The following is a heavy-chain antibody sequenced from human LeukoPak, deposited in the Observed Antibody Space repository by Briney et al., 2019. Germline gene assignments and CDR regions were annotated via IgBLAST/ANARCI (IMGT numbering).Heavy chain of an antibody. V-gene: IGHV4-59*01. Sequence: SETLSLTCTVSGDSISSYYWSWIRQPPGKGLEWIGCIYYSGNTNYNPSLKSRVTISIDTSKNQFSLKLSSVTAADTAVYYCARDYAFNIWGQGTMVTVSS. CDR2: IYYSGNT. CDR3: ARDYAFNI. J-gene: IGHJ3*02. CDR1: GDSISSYY.